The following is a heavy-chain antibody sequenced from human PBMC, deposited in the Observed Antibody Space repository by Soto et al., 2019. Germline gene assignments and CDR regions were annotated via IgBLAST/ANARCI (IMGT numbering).Heavy chain of an antibody. V-gene: IGHV3-23*01. J-gene: IGHJ4*02. CDR3: AKDAARTGGRYYFDP. CDR1: GFSFSTYA. CDR2: LSNSGGDR. Sequence: GGSLRLSCAASGFSFSTYAMGWVRQAPGKGLEWVSVLSNSGGDRYYADSVKGRFTISRDNSENTLYLQMSSLRAEDTAIYYCAKDAARTGGRYYFDPWGQGAMVTVYS. D-gene: IGHD6-19*01.